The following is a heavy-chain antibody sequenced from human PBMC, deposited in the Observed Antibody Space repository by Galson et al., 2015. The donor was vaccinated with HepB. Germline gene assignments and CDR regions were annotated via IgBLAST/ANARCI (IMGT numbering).Heavy chain of an antibody. D-gene: IGHD2-2*01. J-gene: IGHJ4*02. CDR2: INAGNGNT. V-gene: IGHV1-3*01. Sequence: SVKVSCKASGYTFTSYAMHWVRQAPGQRLEWMGWINAGNGNTKYSQKFQGRVTITRDTSASTAYMELSSLRSEDTAVYYCARDFGKYQLLPGYWGQGTLVTVSS. CDR1: GYTFTSYA. CDR3: ARDFGKYQLLPGY.